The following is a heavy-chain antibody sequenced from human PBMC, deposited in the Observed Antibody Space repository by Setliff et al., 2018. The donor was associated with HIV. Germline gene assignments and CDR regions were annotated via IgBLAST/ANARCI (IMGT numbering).Heavy chain of an antibody. CDR1: GDSISSDFY. J-gene: IGHJ3*01. CDR2: IYHSGNT. D-gene: IGHD2-21*02. CDR3: ARGEACGGGCHYAFEL. V-gene: IGHV4-38-2*02. Sequence: SETLSLTCTVSGDSISSDFYWGWIRQPPGTGLEWIASIYHSGNTYYMPSLQSRVTISVDMSKNQFSLKLNSVTAADTAVYYCARGEACGGGCHYAFELWGRGTMVTVSS.